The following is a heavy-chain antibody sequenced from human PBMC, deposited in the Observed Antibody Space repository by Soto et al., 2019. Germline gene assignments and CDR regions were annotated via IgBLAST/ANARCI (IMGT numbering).Heavy chain of an antibody. CDR3: ARECYGDYVCAFDI. D-gene: IGHD4-17*01. Sequence: SETLFPLWIVSGCPPSPGGYLLSRLLLHQGKGLEWIGYIYYSGSTYYNPSLKSRVTISVDTSKNQFSLKLSSVTAADTAVYYCARECYGDYVCAFDIWGQGTMVT. J-gene: IGHJ3*02. V-gene: IGHV4-31*02. CDR2: IYYSGST. CDR1: GCPPSPGGYL.